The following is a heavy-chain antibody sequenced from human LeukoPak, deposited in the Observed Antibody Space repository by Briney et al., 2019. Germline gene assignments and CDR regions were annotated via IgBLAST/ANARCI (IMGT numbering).Heavy chain of an antibody. V-gene: IGHV3-7*01. D-gene: IGHD3-16*01. J-gene: IGHJ4*02. CDR2: IKKDGSEK. CDR3: ARTGYGYNYFDY. CDR1: GFTFSSYW. Sequence: GGSLRLSCAASGFTFSSYWMHWVRQAPGKGLEWVANIKKDGSEKYYVDSVKGRFTISRDNAKNSLYLQMNSLRAEDTAVYYCARTGYGYNYFDYWGQGTLVTVSS.